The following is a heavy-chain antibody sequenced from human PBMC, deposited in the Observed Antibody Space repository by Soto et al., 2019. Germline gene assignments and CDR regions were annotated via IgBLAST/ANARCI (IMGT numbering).Heavy chain of an antibody. CDR3: ATENYTLSHYYY. J-gene: IGHJ6*01. CDR1: TNSDTA. V-gene: IGHV1-69*01. Sequence: TNSDTALRWLRQAPGQGNKWMGGIIPIFGTANYAQKFQGRVTITADESTSTAYMELSSLRSEDTAVYYGATENYTLSHYYY. CDR2: IIPIFGTA. D-gene: IGHD3-10*01.